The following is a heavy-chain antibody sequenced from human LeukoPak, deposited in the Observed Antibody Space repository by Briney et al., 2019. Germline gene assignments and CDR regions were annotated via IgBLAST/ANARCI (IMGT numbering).Heavy chain of an antibody. Sequence: SVKVSCKASGGTFSSYAISWVRQAPGQGLEWLGRIIPILGIANYAQKFQGRVTITADKSTSTAYMELSSLRSEDTAVYYCARDSLRFLEWSPGRVCWFDPWGQGTLVTVSS. J-gene: IGHJ5*02. CDR1: GGTFSSYA. CDR3: ARDSLRFLEWSPGRVCWFDP. CDR2: IIPILGIA. D-gene: IGHD3-3*01. V-gene: IGHV1-69*04.